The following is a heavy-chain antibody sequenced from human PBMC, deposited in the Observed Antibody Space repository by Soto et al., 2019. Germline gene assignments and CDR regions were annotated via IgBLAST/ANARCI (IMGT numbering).Heavy chain of an antibody. J-gene: IGHJ4*02. CDR2: IYSGGDT. CDR1: GVTVGNNY. D-gene: IGHD4-17*01. V-gene: IGHV3-66*01. CDR3: AGNVSVTALGY. Sequence: EVRLVESGGGLVQPGGSLRLSCAASGVTVGNNYMSWVRQAPGKGLEWVSVIYSGGDTRYADSVKGRFTMSRDSTKNTVYLQMDSLRAEATAVYFCAGNVSVTALGYWGQGSLVTVSS.